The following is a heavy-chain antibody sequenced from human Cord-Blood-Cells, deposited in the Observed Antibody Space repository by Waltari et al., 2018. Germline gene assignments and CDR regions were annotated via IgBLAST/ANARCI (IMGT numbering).Heavy chain of an antibody. CDR1: GYTFTSYY. CDR2: INPGGGST. V-gene: IGHV1-46*01. CDR3: ARGRLPAAIPPFDD. J-gene: IGHJ4*02. D-gene: IGHD2-2*01. Sequence: QVQLVQSGAEVKKPGASVKVSCKASGYTFTSYYMHWVRQAPGQGLEWMGIINPGGGSTNYAKKFRGRVTMTRDTSTSTGYMELSSLGSADTAVYYCARGRLPAAIPPFDDWGQGTLVTVSS.